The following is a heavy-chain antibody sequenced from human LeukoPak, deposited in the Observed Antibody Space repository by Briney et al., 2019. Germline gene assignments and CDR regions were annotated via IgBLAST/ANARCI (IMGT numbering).Heavy chain of an antibody. J-gene: IGHJ1*01. CDR3: ARVGGSYYRYFQH. Sequence: PSETLSLTCTVSGGSISSSSYYWGWIRQPPGKGLEWIGSIYYSGSTYYNPSLKSRVTISVDTSKNQFSLKLSSVTAADTAVYYCARVGGSYYRYFQHWGQGTLVTVSS. V-gene: IGHV4-39*07. CDR2: IYYSGST. CDR1: GGSISSSSYY. D-gene: IGHD1-26*01.